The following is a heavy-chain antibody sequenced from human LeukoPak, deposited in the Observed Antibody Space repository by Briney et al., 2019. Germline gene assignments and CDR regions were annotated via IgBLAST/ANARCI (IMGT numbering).Heavy chain of an antibody. CDR3: TRHKRWLQSPDAFDI. D-gene: IGHD5-24*01. V-gene: IGHV4-59*08. CDR2: TYYSGST. Sequence: SETLSLTCTVSGGPIRDLYWSWIRQAPGKGLEWIGYTYYSGSTSYNPSLKPRVAISVDTSRSQFSLELSSVTAADTAIYYCTRHKRWLQSPDAFDIWGQGTMVTVSS. CDR1: GGPIRDLY. J-gene: IGHJ3*02.